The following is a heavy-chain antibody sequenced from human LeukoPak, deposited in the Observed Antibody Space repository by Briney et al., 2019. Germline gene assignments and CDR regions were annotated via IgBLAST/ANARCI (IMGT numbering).Heavy chain of an antibody. V-gene: IGHV4-4*02. Sequence: SETLSLTCAVSGGSISSSNWWSWVRQPPGKGLEWIGEIYHSGSTNYNPSLKGRVTISVDKSKNQFSLKLSSVTAADTAVYYCARNYYDSSGTTYYFDYWGQGTLVTVSS. CDR3: ARNYYDSSGTTYYFDY. D-gene: IGHD3-22*01. CDR1: GGSISSSNW. J-gene: IGHJ4*02. CDR2: IYHSGST.